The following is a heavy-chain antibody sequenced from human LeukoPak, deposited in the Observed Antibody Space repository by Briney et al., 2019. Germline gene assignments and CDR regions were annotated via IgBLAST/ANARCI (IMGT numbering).Heavy chain of an antibody. CDR1: GLTFSNHW. CDR2: ISGSGGST. V-gene: IGHV3-23*01. D-gene: IGHD2-2*01. Sequence: GGSLRLSCAASGLTFSNHWMHWVRQAPGKGLEWVSAISGSGGSTYYADSVKGRLTISRDSSKNTLYLQMNSLRAEDTAVYYCAKPYCSSTSCYQFAEYFQHWGQGTLVTVSS. CDR3: AKPYCSSTSCYQFAEYFQH. J-gene: IGHJ1*01.